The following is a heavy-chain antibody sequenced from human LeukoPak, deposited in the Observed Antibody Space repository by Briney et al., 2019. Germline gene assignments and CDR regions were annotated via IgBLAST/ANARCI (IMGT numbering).Heavy chain of an antibody. CDR1: GFTFSSYW. J-gene: IGHJ4*02. CDR2: IKQDGSEK. V-gene: IGHV3-7*01. Sequence: GGSLRLSCAASGFTFSSYWMSWVRQAPGKGLEWVANIKQDGSEKYYVGSVKGRFTISRDNAKNSLYLQMNSLRAEDTAVYYCARGSSGSYLGGFDYWGQGTLVTVSS. CDR3: ARGSSGSYLGGFDY. D-gene: IGHD1-26*01.